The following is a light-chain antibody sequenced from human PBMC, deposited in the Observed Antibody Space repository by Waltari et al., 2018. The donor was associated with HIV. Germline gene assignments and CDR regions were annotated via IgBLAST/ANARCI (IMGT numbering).Light chain of an antibody. Sequence: QSVLTQPPSTSGTTVHRVTISCSGSSSNIGRNDVYWYQQLPGTAPKRLIYRKNQRPSGVPDRFSGSKSGTSASLAISGLRSEDEADYYCAAWDDSLSGWVFGGGTKLTVL. CDR2: RKN. V-gene: IGLV1-47*01. CDR3: AAWDDSLSGWV. J-gene: IGLJ3*02. CDR1: SSNIGRND.